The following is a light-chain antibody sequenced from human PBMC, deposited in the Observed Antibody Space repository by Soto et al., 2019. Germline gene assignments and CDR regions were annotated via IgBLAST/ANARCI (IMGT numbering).Light chain of an antibody. CDR3: QQRTNWPGT. CDR1: QSVSSY. Sequence: EIVLTQSPATLSLSPGERATLSCRASQSVSSYLAWYQQKPGQAPRLLIYDTSNRATGIPARFSGSGPGTHFTLTNSSLEPEDVAVYYGQQRTNWPGTFGQGTKVEIK. J-gene: IGKJ1*01. CDR2: DTS. V-gene: IGKV3-11*01.